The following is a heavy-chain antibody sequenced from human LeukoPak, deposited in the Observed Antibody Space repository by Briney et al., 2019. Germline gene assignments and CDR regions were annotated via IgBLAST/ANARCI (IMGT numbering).Heavy chain of an antibody. CDR2: IYYSGST. D-gene: IGHD3-3*01. Sequence: SETLSLTCTVSGGSISSYYWSWIRQPPGKGLEWIGYIYYSGSTNYNPSLKSRVTISVDTSKNQFSLKLSSVTAADTAVYYCARTYDFWSGGIYYMDVWGNGTTVTVSS. CDR1: GGSISSYY. V-gene: IGHV4-59*01. CDR3: ARTYDFWSGGIYYMDV. J-gene: IGHJ6*03.